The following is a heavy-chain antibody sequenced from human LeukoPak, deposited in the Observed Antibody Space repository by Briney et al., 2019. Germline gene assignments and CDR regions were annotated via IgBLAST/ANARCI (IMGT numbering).Heavy chain of an antibody. CDR1: GYSISSGYY. J-gene: IGHJ6*03. V-gene: IGHV4-38-2*02. CDR2: IYHSGST. Sequence: PSETLSLTCTVSGYSISSGYYWGWIRQPPGKGLEWIGSIYHSGSTYYNPSLKSRVTISVDTSKNQFSLKLSSVTAADTAVYYCARDRGGFNPDGYMDVWGKGTTVTVSS. D-gene: IGHD5-24*01. CDR3: ARDRGGFNPDGYMDV.